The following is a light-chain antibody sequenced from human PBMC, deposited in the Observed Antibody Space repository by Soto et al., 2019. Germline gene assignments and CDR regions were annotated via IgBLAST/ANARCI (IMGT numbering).Light chain of an antibody. Sequence: QSVLTQPPSVSGAPGQRATISCTGSSSNIGAGYDVHWYQQLPGTAPKLLIYGNSNRPSGVPDRFSGSKSGTSASLAITGLQAEDEADYYCQSYDSSLSGSNYVFGTGTKVTVL. V-gene: IGLV1-40*01. CDR1: SSNIGAGYD. J-gene: IGLJ1*01. CDR2: GNS. CDR3: QSYDSSLSGSNYV.